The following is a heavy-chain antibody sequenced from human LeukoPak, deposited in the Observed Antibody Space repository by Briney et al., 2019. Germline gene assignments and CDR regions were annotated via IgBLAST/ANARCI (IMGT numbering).Heavy chain of an antibody. V-gene: IGHV4-34*01. Sequence: SETLSLTCAVYGGSISGYYWSWIRQTPGKGLEWIGEINHSGSTNYNPSLKSRVTISVDTSKNQFSLKLSSVTAADTAVYYCARGNGGVVPAAPSYYYYYMDVRGKGTTVTVSS. D-gene: IGHD2-2*01. CDR3: ARGNGGVVPAAPSYYYYYMDV. CDR1: GGSISGYY. CDR2: INHSGST. J-gene: IGHJ6*03.